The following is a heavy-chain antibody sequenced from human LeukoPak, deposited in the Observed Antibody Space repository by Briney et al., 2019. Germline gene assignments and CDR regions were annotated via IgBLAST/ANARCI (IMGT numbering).Heavy chain of an antibody. CDR2: INPNSGGT. V-gene: IGHV1-2*02. D-gene: IGHD6-19*01. CDR1: GYTFTGYY. J-gene: IGHJ5*02. CDR3: ARGPEQWLVQDNWFDP. Sequence: ASVKVSCKASGYTFTGYYMHWVRQAPGQGLEWMGWINPNSGGTNYAQKFQGRVTMTRDTSISTAYMELSRLRSDDTAVYYCARGPEQWLVQDNWFDPWGQGTLVAVSS.